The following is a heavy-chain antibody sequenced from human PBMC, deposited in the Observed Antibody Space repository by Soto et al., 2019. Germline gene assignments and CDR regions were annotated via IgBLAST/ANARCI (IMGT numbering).Heavy chain of an antibody. J-gene: IGHJ4*02. D-gene: IGHD2-15*01. V-gene: IGHV5-51*01. CDR2: IYPGDSDT. CDR3: ARRLCSGGSCPWSFDY. Sequence: GESLKISCKGSGYSFTSYWIGWVRQMPGKGLEWLGIIYPGDSDTRYSPSFQGQVTISADKSISTAYLQWSSLKAPDTAMYYCARRLCSGGSCPWSFDYWGQGTLVTVSS. CDR1: GYSFTSYW.